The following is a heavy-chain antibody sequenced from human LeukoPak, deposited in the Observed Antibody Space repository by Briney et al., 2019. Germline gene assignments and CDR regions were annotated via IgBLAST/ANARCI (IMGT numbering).Heavy chain of an antibody. D-gene: IGHD5-18*01. CDR3: ARGRASYSYGRANYFDY. V-gene: IGHV4-59*12. Sequence: SETLSLTCTVSGGSISSYYWSWIRQPPGKGLEWIGYIYYSGSTNYNPSLKSRVTISVDTSKNQFSLKLSSVTAADTAVYYCARGRASYSYGRANYFDYWGQGTLVTVSS. CDR2: IYYSGST. CDR1: GGSISSYY. J-gene: IGHJ4*02.